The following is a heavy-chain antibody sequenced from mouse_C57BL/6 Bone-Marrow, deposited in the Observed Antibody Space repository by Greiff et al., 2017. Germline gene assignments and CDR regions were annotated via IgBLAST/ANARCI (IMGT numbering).Heavy chain of an antibody. J-gene: IGHJ3*01. D-gene: IGHD4-1*01. CDR1: GFNIKDYY. CDR2: IDPEDGEP. Sequence: VQLQQSGAELVKPGASVKLSCTASGFNIKDYYMHWVKQRTEQGLEWFGWIDPEDGEPTSAPKFQGKATITADTSSNTAYLQLSSLTSEDTAVYYCARTNWSWFAYWGQGTLVTVSA. CDR3: ARTNWSWFAY. V-gene: IGHV14-2*01.